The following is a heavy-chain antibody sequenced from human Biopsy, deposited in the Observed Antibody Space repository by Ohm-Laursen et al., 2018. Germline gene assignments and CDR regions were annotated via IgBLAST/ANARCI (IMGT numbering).Heavy chain of an antibody. V-gene: IGHV1-2*02. CDR1: GYTFTDYS. Sequence: SVKVSCKASGYTFTDYSLHWVRQAPGQGLEWMGWVNPNSGATNYAQKFQGRVTMTSDTSISTAYIELRRLISDDTAVYFCARDRMVTIITLVRADTFDIGAKGHWSASLQ. CDR3: ARDRMVTIITLVRADTFDI. CDR2: VNPNSGAT. J-gene: IGHJ3*02. D-gene: IGHD3-10*01.